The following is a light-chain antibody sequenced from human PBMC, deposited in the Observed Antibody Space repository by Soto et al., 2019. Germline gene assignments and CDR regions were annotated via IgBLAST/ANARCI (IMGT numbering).Light chain of an antibody. Sequence: DIQMTQSPATLSASVGDRVTITCRASQIITTRLAWYQQRPGKAPKLLIYRTSTLLSGVPSRFSGSGSGTAFTLTISRLQPDDFASYYCQQYSDYPGFGQGTRVEIK. V-gene: IGKV1-5*03. CDR3: QQYSDYPG. J-gene: IGKJ1*01. CDR2: RTS. CDR1: QIITTR.